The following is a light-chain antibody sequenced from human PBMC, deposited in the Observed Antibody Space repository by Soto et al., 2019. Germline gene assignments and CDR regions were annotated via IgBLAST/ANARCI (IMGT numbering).Light chain of an antibody. J-gene: IGKJ5*01. CDR2: YAS. CDR1: HSVSNN. CDR3: QQYNDWPPIT. Sequence: EIIMTQSPATLSVSPGERATLSCRASHSVSNNLDWYQQKPGQAPRLLIYYASTRATGIPARFSGSGSGTEFTLTISSLQSEDFALYYCQQYNDWPPITFGQGTRLEVK. V-gene: IGKV3-15*01.